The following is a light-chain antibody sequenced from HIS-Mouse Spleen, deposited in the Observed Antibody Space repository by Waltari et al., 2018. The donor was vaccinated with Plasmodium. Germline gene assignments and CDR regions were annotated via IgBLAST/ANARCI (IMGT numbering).Light chain of an antibody. V-gene: IGKV3-15*01. CDR2: GAS. Sequence: EIVMTQSPATLSVSPGERATLPCRASQSVSSNLAWDQQKPGQAPRLLIYGASTRATGIPARFSGSGSGTEFTLTISSLQSEDFAVYYCQQYNNWSFTFGPGTKVDIK. CDR3: QQYNNWSFT. CDR1: QSVSSN. J-gene: IGKJ3*01.